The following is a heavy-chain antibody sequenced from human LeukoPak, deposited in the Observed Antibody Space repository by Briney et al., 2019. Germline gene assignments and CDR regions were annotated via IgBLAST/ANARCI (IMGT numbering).Heavy chain of an antibody. V-gene: IGHV4-39*07. CDR1: GGSISSYY. J-gene: IGHJ4*02. Sequence: TSETLSLTCTVSGGSISSYYWGWIRQPPGKGLEWIGSIYYSGSTYYNPSLKSRVTISVDTSKNQFSLKLSSVTAADTAVYYCARVLDYYGSGSPWGQGTLVTVSS. D-gene: IGHD3-10*01. CDR2: IYYSGST. CDR3: ARVLDYYGSGSP.